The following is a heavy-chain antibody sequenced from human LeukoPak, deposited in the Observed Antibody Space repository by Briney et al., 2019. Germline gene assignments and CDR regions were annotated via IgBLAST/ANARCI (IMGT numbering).Heavy chain of an antibody. CDR1: GCTCSRCN. CDR2: ISSSSGDI. V-gene: IGHV3-21*01. D-gene: IGHD3-10*01. CDR3: ARGMYYDGSGSYFDN. Sequence: GGSLRLFCAASGCTCSRCNMNWVRQAPGKGLEWVSSISSSSGDIYYADSVKGRFSISRDNAKNSLYLQMNSLRAEDTAVYYCARGMYYDGSGSYFDNCGQGTLVTVSS. J-gene: IGHJ4*02.